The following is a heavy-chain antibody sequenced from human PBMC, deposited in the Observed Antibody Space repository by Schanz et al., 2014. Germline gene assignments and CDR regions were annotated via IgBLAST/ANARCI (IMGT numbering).Heavy chain of an antibody. D-gene: IGHD1-1*01. CDR1: GFTFSGFW. Sequence: EVQLLESGGGLVQPGGSLRLSCAASGFTFSGFWMTWVRQAPGKGLEWVANIKKDGSEKYYVDSVKGRFTISRDNAKNSLFLQMNSLRPEDTAVYYCARGRVLESWGQGTLVIVSS. V-gene: IGHV3-7*01. CDR2: IKKDGSEK. CDR3: ARGRVLES. J-gene: IGHJ5*02.